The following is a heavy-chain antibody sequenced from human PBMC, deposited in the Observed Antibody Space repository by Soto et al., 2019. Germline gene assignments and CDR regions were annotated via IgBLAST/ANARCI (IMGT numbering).Heavy chain of an antibody. V-gene: IGHV4-59*08. D-gene: IGHD3-10*01. J-gene: IGHJ5*02. CDR1: GGSISSYY. CDR3: ARQDSITMVRGQVLNWFDP. CDR2: IYYSGST. Sequence: QVQLQESGPGLVKPSETLSLTCTVSGGSISSYYWSWIRQPPGKRLEWIGYIYYSGSTNYNPSLKSRVSISVDTSKNQCSRKLSSVTAADTAVYYCARQDSITMVRGQVLNWFDPWGQGTLVTVSS.